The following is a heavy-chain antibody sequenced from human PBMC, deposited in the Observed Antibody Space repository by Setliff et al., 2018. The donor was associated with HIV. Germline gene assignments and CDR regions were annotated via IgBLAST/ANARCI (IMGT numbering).Heavy chain of an antibody. J-gene: IGHJ4*02. CDR1: GYSITSDXX. CDR2: VYYSGST. Sequence: SETLSLTCAISGYSITSDXXXAWIRQPPGKGLEWIGTVYYSGSTYYSPSLKSRVTISVDTSKDHFSLGLTSVTXADTAVYYCARLDTVMSHFDNWGQGTLVTVS. D-gene: IGHD5-18*01. CDR3: ARLDTVMSHFDN. V-gene: IGHV4-38-2*01.